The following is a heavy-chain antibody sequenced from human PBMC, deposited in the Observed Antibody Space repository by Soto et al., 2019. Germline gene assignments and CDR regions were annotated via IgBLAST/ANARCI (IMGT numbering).Heavy chain of an antibody. CDR3: ARDRSPTVLANFPRY. CDR1: GFTFSNYW. V-gene: IGHV3-74*01. CDR2: IDGDGFST. Sequence: EVQLVESGGGLVQPGGSLRLSCAASGFTFSNYWMHWVRQAPGKGLLWISSIDGDGFSTTYADSVKGRFTISRDNAENTLYLEMTSLRAEDTALYFCARDRSPTVLANFPRYWGQGTLVTVSS. D-gene: IGHD4-17*01. J-gene: IGHJ4*02.